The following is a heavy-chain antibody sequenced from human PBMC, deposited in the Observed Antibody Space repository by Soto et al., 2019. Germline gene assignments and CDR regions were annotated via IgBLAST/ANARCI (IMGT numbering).Heavy chain of an antibody. J-gene: IGHJ4*02. D-gene: IGHD5-18*01. CDR2: IYSSGST. CDR1: GASITHYY. V-gene: IGHV4-59*01. Sequence: SETLSLTYTVSGASITHYYWNWIRQSPGKGLEWIGYIYSSGSTHYNPSLQNRVTISIDTSKNQVSLKVNSVTAADTAVYYCARDHPHSYGVYYFDYWGQGTPVTVSS. CDR3: ARDHPHSYGVYYFDY.